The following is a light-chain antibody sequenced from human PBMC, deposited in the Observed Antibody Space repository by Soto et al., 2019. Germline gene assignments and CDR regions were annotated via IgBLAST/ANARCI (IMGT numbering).Light chain of an antibody. CDR1: QSVSGW. CDR2: DAS. V-gene: IGKV1-5*01. CDR3: QQYETFSGT. J-gene: IGKJ1*01. Sequence: IQMAESPSTLSASAGDTGTVGCRASQSVSGWLAWYQQKPGEAPKLLIYDASALPRGVPSRFSGSGSGTKFTLTIASLQPDDFATYYCQQYETFSGTFGPGTKVDIK.